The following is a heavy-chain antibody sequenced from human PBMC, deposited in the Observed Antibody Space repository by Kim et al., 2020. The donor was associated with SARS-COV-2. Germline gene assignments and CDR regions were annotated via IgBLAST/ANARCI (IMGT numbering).Heavy chain of an antibody. CDR3: AKTYYYDSSGYYYPVDAFDI. CDR2: ISGSGGST. V-gene: IGHV3-23*01. CDR1: GFTFSSYA. D-gene: IGHD3-22*01. J-gene: IGHJ3*02. Sequence: GGSLRLSCAASGFTFSSYAMSWVRQAPGKGLEWVSAISGSGGSTYYADSVKGRFTISRDNSKNTLYLQMNSLRAEDTAVYYCAKTYYYDSSGYYYPVDAFDIWGQGTMVTVSS.